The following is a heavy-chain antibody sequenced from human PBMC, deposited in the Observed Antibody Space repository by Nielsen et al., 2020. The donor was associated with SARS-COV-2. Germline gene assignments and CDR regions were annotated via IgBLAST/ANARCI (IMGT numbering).Heavy chain of an antibody. D-gene: IGHD3-10*01. Sequence: SETLSLTCTVSGGSISSSSYYWGWIRQPPGKGLEWIGSIYYSGSTYYNPSLKSRVTVSVDTSKNQFSLKLSSVTAADTAVYYCARGRRYGTMVRPKTANWFDPWGQGTLVTVSS. CDR1: GGSISSSSYY. J-gene: IGHJ5*02. CDR2: IYYSGST. V-gene: IGHV4-39*01. CDR3: ARGRRYGTMVRPKTANWFDP.